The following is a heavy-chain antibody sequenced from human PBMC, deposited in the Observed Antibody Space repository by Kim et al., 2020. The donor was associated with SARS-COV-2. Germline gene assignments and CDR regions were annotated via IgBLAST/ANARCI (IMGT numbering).Heavy chain of an antibody. Sequence: GGSLRLSCAASGFTFSSYSMNWVRQAPGKGLEWVSSISSSSSYIYYADSVKGRFTISRDNAKNSLYLQMNSLRAEDTAVYYCARVQDSSSWGFQGYYYGMDVWGQGTTVTVSS. CDR2: ISSSSSYI. J-gene: IGHJ6*02. CDR3: ARVQDSSSWGFQGYYYGMDV. CDR1: GFTFSSYS. D-gene: IGHD6-13*01. V-gene: IGHV3-21*01.